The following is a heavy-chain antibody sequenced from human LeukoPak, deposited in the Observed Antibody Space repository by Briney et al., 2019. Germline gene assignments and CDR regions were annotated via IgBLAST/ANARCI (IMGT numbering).Heavy chain of an antibody. CDR2: IYSGDSDT. CDR1: GYSFTSYW. J-gene: IGHJ6*02. D-gene: IGHD3-10*01. CDR3: ARQDGSGSPGGGMDV. V-gene: IGHV5-51*01. Sequence: GESLKISCKGSGYSFTSYWIGWVRQMPGKGLEWMGIIYSGDSDTRYSPSFQGQVTISADKSISTAYLQWSSLKASDTAMYYCARQDGSGSPGGGMDVWGQGTTVTVSS.